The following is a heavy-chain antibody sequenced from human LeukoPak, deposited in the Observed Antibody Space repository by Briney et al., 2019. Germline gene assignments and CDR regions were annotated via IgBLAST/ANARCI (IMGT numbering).Heavy chain of an antibody. J-gene: IGHJ4*02. CDR3: ARERSGIAAAGTFFDY. Sequence: GGSLRLSCAASGFTFSSYAMHWVRQAPSKGLEWVAVISYDGSNKYYADSVKGRFTISRDNSKNTLYLQMNSLRAEDTAVYYCARERSGIAAAGTFFDYWGQGTLVTVSS. CDR1: GFTFSSYA. CDR2: ISYDGSNK. V-gene: IGHV3-30*01. D-gene: IGHD6-13*01.